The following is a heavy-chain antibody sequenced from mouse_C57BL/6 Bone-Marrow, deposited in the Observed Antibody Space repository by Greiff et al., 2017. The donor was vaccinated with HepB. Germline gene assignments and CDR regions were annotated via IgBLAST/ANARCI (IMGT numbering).Heavy chain of an antibody. J-gene: IGHJ1*03. CDR3: ARDYYGTWYFDV. CDR2: ISYDGSN. D-gene: IGHD1-1*01. Sequence: EVQVVESGPGLVKPSQSLSLTCSVTGYSITSGYYWNWIRQFPGNKLEWMGYISYDGSNNYNPSLKNRISITRDTSKNQFFLKLNSVTTEDTATYYCARDYYGTWYFDVWGTGTTVTVSS. CDR1: GYSITSGYY. V-gene: IGHV3-6*01.